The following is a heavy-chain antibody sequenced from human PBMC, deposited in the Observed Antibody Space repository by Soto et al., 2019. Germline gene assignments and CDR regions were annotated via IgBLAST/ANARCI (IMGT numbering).Heavy chain of an antibody. J-gene: IGHJ6*02. V-gene: IGHV3-30-3*01. Sequence: QVQLVESGGGVVQPGRSLRLSCAASGFTFSSYAMHWVRQAPGKGLEWVAVISYDGSNKYYADSVKGRFTISRDNSKNTLYLQMTSLRAEDTAVYYCARALRISSWWISYYYGMDVWGQGTTVTVSS. D-gene: IGHD6-13*01. CDR1: GFTFSSYA. CDR3: ARALRISSWWISYYYGMDV. CDR2: ISYDGSNK.